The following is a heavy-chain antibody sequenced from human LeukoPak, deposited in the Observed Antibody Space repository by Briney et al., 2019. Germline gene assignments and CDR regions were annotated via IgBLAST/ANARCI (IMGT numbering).Heavy chain of an antibody. V-gene: IGHV3-23*01. CDR3: AKDPPDYYDSRGFDP. Sequence: GGSLRLSCAASGFTFSSYAMTWVRQAPGKGLEWVSIISGSGGSTYYADSVKGRFTISRDNSKNTLYLQMNSLRAEDTAVYYCAKDPPDYYDSRGFDPWGQGTLVTVSS. J-gene: IGHJ5*02. CDR2: ISGSGGST. D-gene: IGHD3-22*01. CDR1: GFTFSSYA.